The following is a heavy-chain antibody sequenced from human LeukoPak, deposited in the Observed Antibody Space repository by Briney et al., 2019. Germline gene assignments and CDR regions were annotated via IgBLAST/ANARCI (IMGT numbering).Heavy chain of an antibody. J-gene: IGHJ4*02. CDR2: IRPEGTTT. CDR1: GFTFSTYW. Sequence: GGSLRLSCAASGFTFSTYWMHWVRQAPGKGLVWVARIRPEGTTTAYADSVKGRFTISRDNAKNTLFLQMNSLSAEDTAVYYCAKDLDWILFDYWGQGTLVTVSS. D-gene: IGHD3-9*01. CDR3: AKDLDWILFDY. V-gene: IGHV3-74*03.